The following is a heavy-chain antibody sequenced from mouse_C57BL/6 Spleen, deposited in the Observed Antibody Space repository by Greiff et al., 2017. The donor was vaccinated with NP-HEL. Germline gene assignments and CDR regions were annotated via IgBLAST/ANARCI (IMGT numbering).Heavy chain of an antibody. J-gene: IGHJ4*01. CDR1: GFSINSDCY. V-gene: IGHV3-3*01. D-gene: IGHD4-1*01. CDR3: ARGTGTEGYYYAMDY. Sequence: EVKLVESGPSLVRPSQTLSLTCTVTGFSINSDCYRIWIRQFPGNKLEYIWYTFYSGITYYNPSLESRTYITRDTSKNQFSLKLSSVTTEDTATYYCARGTGTEGYYYAMDYWGQGTSVTVSS. CDR2: TFYSGIT.